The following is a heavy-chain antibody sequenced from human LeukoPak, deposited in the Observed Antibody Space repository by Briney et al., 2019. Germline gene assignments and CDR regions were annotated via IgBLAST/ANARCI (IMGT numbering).Heavy chain of an antibody. CDR1: GFTFSNYA. CDR3: ARSVVVGRVFPGLDY. D-gene: IGHD2-21*01. CDR2: TTRAADKT. V-gene: IGHV3-23*01. Sequence: GGSLRLSCAASGFTFSNYAMSWVRQAPGEGLEWVSATTRAADKTYYADSVEGRFTISRDNSKNTLYLQMNSLRAEDTAVYYCARSVVVGRVFPGLDYWGQGTLVTVSS. J-gene: IGHJ4*02.